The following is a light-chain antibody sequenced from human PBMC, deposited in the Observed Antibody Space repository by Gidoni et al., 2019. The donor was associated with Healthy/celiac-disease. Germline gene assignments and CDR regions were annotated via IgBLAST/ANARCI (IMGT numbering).Light chain of an antibody. V-gene: IGKV1-5*03. J-gene: IGKJ1*01. CDR3: QQYNSYPGT. Sequence: DIQMTQSPSTLSASVGDRVPITCRASQSISSWLAWYHQKPGKAPKLLIYKASSLESGVPSRFSGSGSGTELTLTISSLQPDDFATYYCQQYNSYPGTFGQGTKVEIK. CDR1: QSISSW. CDR2: KAS.